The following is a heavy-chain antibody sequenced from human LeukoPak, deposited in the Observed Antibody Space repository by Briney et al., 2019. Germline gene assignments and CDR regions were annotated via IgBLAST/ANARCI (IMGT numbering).Heavy chain of an antibody. Sequence: PGESLKISCNGSGYXFASYWICWVRQMPGKGLEWMGIIYVGDSDTRYSPSSQGQVTIAADKSISTAYLQWSSLKASDTAMYYCARGYSSGWSRGVYFDFWGQGTLVTVSS. CDR2: IYVGDSDT. V-gene: IGHV5-51*01. CDR3: ARGYSSGWSRGVYFDF. CDR1: GYXFASYW. D-gene: IGHD6-19*01. J-gene: IGHJ4*02.